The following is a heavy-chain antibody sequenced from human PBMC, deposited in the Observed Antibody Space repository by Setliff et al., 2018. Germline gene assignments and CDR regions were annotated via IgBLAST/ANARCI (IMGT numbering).Heavy chain of an antibody. J-gene: IGHJ4*02. Sequence: PSETLSLTCAVYGGSFRGYYWSWIRQPPGKGLEWIGYIYYSGSTNYNPSLKSRVTISVDTSKNQFSLKLSSVTAADTAVYYCASYRQDVNYWGQGTLVTVSS. CDR3: ASYRQDVNY. CDR1: GGSFRGYY. CDR2: IYYSGST. D-gene: IGHD4-4*01. V-gene: IGHV4-59*08.